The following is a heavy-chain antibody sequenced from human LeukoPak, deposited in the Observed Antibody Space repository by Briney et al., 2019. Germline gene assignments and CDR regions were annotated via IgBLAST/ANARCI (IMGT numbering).Heavy chain of an antibody. J-gene: IGHJ5*02. Sequence: GGSLRLSCAASGFTFSNAWMSWVRQAPGRGLEWVGRIQSKTDGGTTDNAPPVKGRFTMSRDDSENTLYLQMNSLKTEDTSVYYCTTSDTPWGEGNLVTVSS. D-gene: IGHD5-18*01. V-gene: IGHV3-15*01. CDR2: IQSKTDGGTT. CDR1: GFTFSNAW. CDR3: TTSDTP.